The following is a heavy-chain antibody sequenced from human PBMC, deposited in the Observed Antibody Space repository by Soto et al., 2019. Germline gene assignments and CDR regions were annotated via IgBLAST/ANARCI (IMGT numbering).Heavy chain of an antibody. J-gene: IGHJ6*03. Sequence: GGSLRLSCAASGFTFSSYWMHWVRQAPGKGLVWVSRINSDGSSTSYADSVKGRFTISRDNAKNTLYLQMNSLRAEDTAVYYCARGHSSGGDYYYYMDVWGKGTTVTVSS. CDR2: INSDGSST. V-gene: IGHV3-74*01. D-gene: IGHD5-18*01. CDR3: ARGHSSGGDYYYYMDV. CDR1: GFTFSSYW.